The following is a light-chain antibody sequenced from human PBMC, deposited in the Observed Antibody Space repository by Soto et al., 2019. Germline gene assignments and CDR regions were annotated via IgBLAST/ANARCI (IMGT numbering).Light chain of an antibody. V-gene: IGLV2-14*01. CDR2: DVS. CDR1: SSDVGGYKY. Sequence: QSALTQPASVSGSPGQSITISCTGTSSDVGGYKYVSWYQQHPGEAPKLMIYDVSNRPSGVSNRFSGSKSGNTASLTISGLQAEDVADYYCSSYTSSSTRVFGTGTKVTVL. CDR3: SSYTSSSTRV. J-gene: IGLJ1*01.